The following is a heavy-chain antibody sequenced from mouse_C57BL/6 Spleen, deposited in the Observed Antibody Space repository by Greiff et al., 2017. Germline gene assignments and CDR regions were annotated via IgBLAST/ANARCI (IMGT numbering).Heavy chain of an antibody. D-gene: IGHD1-1*01. J-gene: IGHJ3*01. V-gene: IGHV1-55*01. Sequence: QVQLQQPGAELVKPGASVKMSCKASGYTFTSYWITWVKQRPGQGLEWIGDIYPGSGSTNYNEKFKSKATLTVDTSSSTAYMQLSSLTSEDSAVYYCARGNYYGSSSAWFAYWGQGTLVTVSA. CDR1: GYTFTSYW. CDR2: IYPGSGST. CDR3: ARGNYYGSSSAWFAY.